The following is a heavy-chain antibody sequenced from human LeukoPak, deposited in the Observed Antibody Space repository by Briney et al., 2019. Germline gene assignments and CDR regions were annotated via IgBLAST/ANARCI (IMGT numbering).Heavy chain of an antibody. V-gene: IGHV5-51*01. CDR2: IDPGDSDT. J-gene: IGHJ5*02. Sequence: LGESLKISCKGSEYSFTSYWIGCLRQMHGKGLEWMGIIDPGDSDTRYIPSFQGQVIISADKSISTAYLQWSSLKASDTAMYYCARRPPRSIYNWFDPWGQRTVVTVSS. CDR1: EYSFTSYW. CDR3: ARRPPRSIYNWFDP.